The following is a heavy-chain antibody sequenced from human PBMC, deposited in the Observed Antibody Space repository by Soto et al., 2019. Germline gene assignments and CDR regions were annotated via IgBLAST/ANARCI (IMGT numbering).Heavy chain of an antibody. J-gene: IGHJ5*01. Sequence: QVPLVQSGAEVKKPGASVKVSCKASGYTFTSYGISWVRQAPGQGLEWMGWISAYNGNTNYAQKLQGRVTMTTDTSTSTAYMELRSLRSDDTAVYYCARDRLGYCSGGSCSSDSWGQGTLVTVSS. V-gene: IGHV1-18*01. CDR3: ARDRLGYCSGGSCSSDS. CDR2: ISAYNGNT. D-gene: IGHD2-15*01. CDR1: GYTFTSYG.